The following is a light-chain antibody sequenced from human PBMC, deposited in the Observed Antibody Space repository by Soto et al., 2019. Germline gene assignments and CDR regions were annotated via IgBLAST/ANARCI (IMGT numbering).Light chain of an antibody. J-gene: IGKJ4*01. CDR1: QYIDKNY. V-gene: IGKV3D-20*01. CDR3: QQYAHSPLA. Sequence: EIVLTQSPATLSLSPGERATLSCAASQYIDKNYLGWYQQKPGLAPRLVVYDVSTRARGIPDRFSGSGSGTDFTLTITRLEPEDFAVYYCQQYAHSPLAFGGGTRVDIK. CDR2: DVS.